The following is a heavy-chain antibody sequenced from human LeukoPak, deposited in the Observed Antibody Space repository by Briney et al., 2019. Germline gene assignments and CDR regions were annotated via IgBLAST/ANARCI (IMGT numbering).Heavy chain of an antibody. D-gene: IGHD2-21*02. CDR1: GFTFSTYA. CDR2: ISATCGTT. CDR3: AKGKVTAFLDWFDP. V-gene: IGHV3-23*01. J-gene: IGHJ5*02. Sequence: PGGSLRLSCAASGFTFSTYAMSWVRQAPGKGLEWVSAISATCGTTYYADSVKGRFTISRDNSKNTLYLQLNSLRAEDTAIYYFAKGKVTAFLDWFDPWGQGTLVTVSS.